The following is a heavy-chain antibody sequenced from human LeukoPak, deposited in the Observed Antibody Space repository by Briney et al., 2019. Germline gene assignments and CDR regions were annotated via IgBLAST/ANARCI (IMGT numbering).Heavy chain of an antibody. D-gene: IGHD5-18*01. V-gene: IGHV3-66*01. CDR3: AREGNSYGYYNWFDL. CDR1: GFTVTNIY. Sequence: GGSLRLSCAVSGFTVTNIYMSWVRRAPGKGLEWVSVVYSGGSTYYADSVRGRFTMSRDNSKNTLYLQMNSLRAEDTAVYYCAREGNSYGYYNWFDLWGQGTLVTVSS. J-gene: IGHJ5*02. CDR2: VYSGGST.